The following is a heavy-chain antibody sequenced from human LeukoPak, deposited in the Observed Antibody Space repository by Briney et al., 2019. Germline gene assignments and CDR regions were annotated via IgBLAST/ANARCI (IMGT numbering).Heavy chain of an antibody. CDR2: INHRGST. V-gene: IGHV4-34*01. CDR1: GGSFSGYY. CDR3: ARGKFYDMDV. Sequence: SETLSLTCAVYGGSFSGYYWSWIRQPPGRGLEWIGEINHRGSTNYNPSLKSRVTISVDTSRNQFSLKLSSVTAADTAVYYCARGKFYDMDVWGQGTTVTVSS. J-gene: IGHJ6*02.